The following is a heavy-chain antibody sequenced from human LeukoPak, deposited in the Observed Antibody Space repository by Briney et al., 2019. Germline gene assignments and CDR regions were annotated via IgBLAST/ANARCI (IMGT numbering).Heavy chain of an antibody. J-gene: IGHJ3*02. Sequence: SETLSLTCTVSGGSISSSSYYWRWIRQPPGKGLEWIGSIYYSGSSYYNPSLKSRVTISVDTSKNQFTLKLSSVTAADTAVYYCARGDFDAFDIWGQGTMVTVSS. CDR3: ARGDFDAFDI. D-gene: IGHD3-3*01. CDR2: IYYSGSS. V-gene: IGHV4-39*01. CDR1: GGSISSSSYY.